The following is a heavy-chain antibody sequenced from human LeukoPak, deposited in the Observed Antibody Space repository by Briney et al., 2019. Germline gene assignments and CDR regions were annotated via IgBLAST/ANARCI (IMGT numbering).Heavy chain of an antibody. CDR1: GFTFSSCS. D-gene: IGHD6-6*01. CDR3: AREESSSSGYYFDY. V-gene: IGHV3-21*01. J-gene: IGHJ4*02. Sequence: GGSLRLSCAASGFTFSSCSMNWVRQAPGKGLEWVSSISSNSNIYYADSVKGRFTISRDNAKNSLYLQMNSLRAEDTAVYYCAREESSSSGYYFDYWGQGALVTVSS. CDR2: ISSNSNI.